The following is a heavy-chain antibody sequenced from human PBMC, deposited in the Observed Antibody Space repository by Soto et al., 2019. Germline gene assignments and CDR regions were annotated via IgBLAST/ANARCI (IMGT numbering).Heavy chain of an antibody. CDR2: INHSGST. D-gene: IGHD6-19*01. CDR1: GGSYSGYY. V-gene: IGHV4-34*01. CDR3: ARGGSGWYGGDYFDY. J-gene: IGHJ4*02. Sequence: SETLSLTCAVYGGSYSGYYWSWIRQPPGKGLEWIGEINHSGSTNYNPSLKSRVTISVDTSKNQFSLKLSSVTAADTAVYYCARGGSGWYGGDYFDYWGQGTLVTVSS.